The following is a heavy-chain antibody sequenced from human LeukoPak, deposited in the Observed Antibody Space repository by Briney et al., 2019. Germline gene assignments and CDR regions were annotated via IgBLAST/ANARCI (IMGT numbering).Heavy chain of an antibody. CDR3: AREPVSYSSSSDY. CDR2: IHYSGST. Sequence: PSETLSLTCTVSGGSVSSGGYYWSSIRQHPGRGLEWIGYIHYSGSTYYNPSLRSRVTISGDSSKNQFSLKLNSVTAADTAVYYCAREPVSYSSSSDYWGQGTLVTVSS. J-gene: IGHJ4*02. CDR1: GGSVSSGGYY. D-gene: IGHD6-6*01. V-gene: IGHV4-31*03.